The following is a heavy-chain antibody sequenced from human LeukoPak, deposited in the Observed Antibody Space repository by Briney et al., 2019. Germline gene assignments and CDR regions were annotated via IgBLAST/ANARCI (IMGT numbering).Heavy chain of an antibody. CDR2: ISGSGGST. V-gene: IGHV3-23*01. CDR3: TRKAVTSSRGPANYFDY. J-gene: IGHJ4*02. Sequence: PGGSLRLSCAASGFTVSCNAMSWLRQAPGKGLEWVSAISGSGGSTYYADSVKGRFTISRDNSKNTLYLQMNSLRDDDTDVSCCTRKAVTSSRGPANYFDYWGQGTLVTVSS. CDR1: GFTVSCNA. D-gene: IGHD6-19*01.